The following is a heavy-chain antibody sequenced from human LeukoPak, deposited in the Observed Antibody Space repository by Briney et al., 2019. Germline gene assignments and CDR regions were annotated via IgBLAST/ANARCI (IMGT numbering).Heavy chain of an antibody. CDR1: GFTFSTYW. J-gene: IGHJ4*02. Sequence: PGGSLRLSCAASGFTFSTYWMHWVRQAPGKGLVWVSRIISDGSSTSYADSVKGRFTISRDNAKNTLYLQMNSLRAEDTAVYYCARDDSSARANYWGQGALVTVSS. CDR2: IISDGSST. V-gene: IGHV3-74*01. D-gene: IGHD3-22*01. CDR3: ARDDSSARANY.